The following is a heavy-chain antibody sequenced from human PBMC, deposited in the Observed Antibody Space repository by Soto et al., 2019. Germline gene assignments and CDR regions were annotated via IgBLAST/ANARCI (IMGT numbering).Heavy chain of an antibody. CDR3: ARGSHHCSSPSCNWFDP. V-gene: IGHV1-18*01. Sequence: QVQLVQSGAEVKKPGASVKVSCKASGYTFTSYGISWVRQAPGQGLEWMGWISAYNGNTNYAQKLQGRVTMTTDTSTSTAYGEMRSLRSDDTAVYYCARGSHHCSSPSCNWFDPWGQGALVTTSS. J-gene: IGHJ5*02. D-gene: IGHD2-2*01. CDR2: ISAYNGNT. CDR1: GYTFTSYG.